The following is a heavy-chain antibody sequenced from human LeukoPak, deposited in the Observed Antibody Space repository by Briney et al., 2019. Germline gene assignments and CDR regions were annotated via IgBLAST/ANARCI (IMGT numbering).Heavy chain of an antibody. D-gene: IGHD2-2*01. J-gene: IGHJ4*02. CDR2: INSDGSWT. Sequence: GGSLRLSCAASGNYWTHWVRQAPGKGLVWVSHINSDGSWTSYADSVKGRFTISKDNAKNTVYLQMNNLRAEDTAVYYCVSFYETYWGRGTLVTVSS. CDR3: VSFYETY. CDR1: GNYW. V-gene: IGHV3-74*01.